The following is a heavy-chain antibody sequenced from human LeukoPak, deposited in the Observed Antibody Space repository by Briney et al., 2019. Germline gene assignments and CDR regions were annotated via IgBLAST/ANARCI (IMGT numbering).Heavy chain of an antibody. CDR2: IHYSGRI. CDR1: GGSFSGYY. CDR3: SRGTDAYKCGNS. J-gene: IGHJ4*02. V-gene: IGHV4-34*01. Sequence: KPSETLSLTCAGYGGSFSGYYWTWTRQPPGKGLGWIGEIHYSGRINYNPSLKSRVTISADTSNNHFSLKMNSVTAADTAVYYCSRGTDAYKCGNSWGQGTLVTVS. D-gene: IGHD5-24*01.